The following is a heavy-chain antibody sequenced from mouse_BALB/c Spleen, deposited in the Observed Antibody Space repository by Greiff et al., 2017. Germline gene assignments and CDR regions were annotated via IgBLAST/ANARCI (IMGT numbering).Heavy chain of an antibody. Sequence: EVQLQQSGPELVKPGASVKISCKASGYTFTDYNMHWVKQSHGKSLEWIGYIYPYNGGTGYNQKFKSKATLTVDNSSSTAYMELRSLTSEDSAVYYCASYGDYEGFDYWGQGTTLTVSS. CDR1: GYTFTDYN. V-gene: IGHV1S29*02. D-gene: IGHD2-13*01. CDR2: IYPYNGGT. CDR3: ASYGDYEGFDY. J-gene: IGHJ2*01.